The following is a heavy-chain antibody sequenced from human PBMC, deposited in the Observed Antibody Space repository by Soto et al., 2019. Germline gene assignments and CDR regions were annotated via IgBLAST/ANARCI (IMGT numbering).Heavy chain of an antibody. Sequence: PGGSLRLSCAASGLTFSNAWMNWVRQAPGKGLEWVGRIKSKTDGGTTDYAAPVKGRFTISRDDSKNTLYLQMNSLKTEDTAVYYCTTAPRYMILYDYWGQGTLVTVSS. J-gene: IGHJ4*02. CDR2: IKSKTDGGTT. CDR3: TTAPRYMILYDY. CDR1: GLTFSNAW. V-gene: IGHV3-15*07. D-gene: IGHD3-16*01.